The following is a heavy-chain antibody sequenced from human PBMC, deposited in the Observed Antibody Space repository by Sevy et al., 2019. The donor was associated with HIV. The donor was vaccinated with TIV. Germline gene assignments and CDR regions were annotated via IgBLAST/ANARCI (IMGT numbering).Heavy chain of an antibody. CDR3: AGSGTWDAFDI. Sequence: GGSLRLSCATSGFTFSSYSMNWVRQAPGKGLEWVSSISSSSSYIYYADSVKGRFTISRDNAKNSLYLQMNSLRAEDTAVYYCAGSGTWDAFDIWGQGTMVTVSS. CDR1: GFTFSSYS. J-gene: IGHJ3*02. CDR2: ISSSSSYI. V-gene: IGHV3-21*01. D-gene: IGHD1-26*01.